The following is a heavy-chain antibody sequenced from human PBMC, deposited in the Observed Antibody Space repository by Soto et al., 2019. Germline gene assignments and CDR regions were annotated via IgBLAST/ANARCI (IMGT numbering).Heavy chain of an antibody. CDR2: ISDSGNT. D-gene: IGHD3-3*01. J-gene: IGHJ4*02. Sequence: SETLSLTCTVSGDSFSSSVYFWAWVRQPPGKGLEWIASISDSGNTYYSPSLKSRVALSVDASKKEFSLRLRAVTAADRAVYYCARLSYDFWSGFYRPGFDFWGQGLPVTVSS. CDR3: ARLSYDFWSGFYRPGFDF. CDR1: GDSFSSSVYF. V-gene: IGHV4-39*01.